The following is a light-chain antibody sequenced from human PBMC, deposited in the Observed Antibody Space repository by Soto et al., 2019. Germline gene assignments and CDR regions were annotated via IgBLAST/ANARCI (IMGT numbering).Light chain of an antibody. CDR1: SSNIGSNT. Sequence: QSALTQPPSASGTPGQRVTISCSGSSSNIGSNTVNWYQQLPGTAPKLLIYGDNQRPSGVPDRFSGSKSGTSASLAISGLQAEDEADYYCAAWGDSLHVYVFGTGTKVTVL. CDR3: AAWGDSLHVYV. V-gene: IGLV1-44*01. CDR2: GDN. J-gene: IGLJ1*01.